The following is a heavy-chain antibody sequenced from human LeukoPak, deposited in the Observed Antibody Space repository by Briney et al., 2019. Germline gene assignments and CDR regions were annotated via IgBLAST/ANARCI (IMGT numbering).Heavy chain of an antibody. Sequence: GASVKVSCKASGYTFTGYYMHWVRQAPGQGLEWMGWINPNSGGTNYAQKFQGWVTMTRDTSISTAYMELSRLRSDDTAVYYCARGIGYYYGSGSLSHNWFDPWGQGTLVTVSS. V-gene: IGHV1-2*04. J-gene: IGHJ5*02. CDR2: INPNSGGT. CDR3: ARGIGYYYGSGSLSHNWFDP. CDR1: GYTFTGYY. D-gene: IGHD3-10*01.